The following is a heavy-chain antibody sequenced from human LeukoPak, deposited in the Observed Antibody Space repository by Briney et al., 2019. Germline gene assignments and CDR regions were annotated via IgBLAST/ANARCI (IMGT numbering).Heavy chain of an antibody. Sequence: ASVKVSCKASGYTFTSYGISWVRQAPGQGLEWMGWINPNSGGTNYAQKFQGRVTMTRDMSISTAYMELSRLRSDDTAVYYCARDLSGYLAYEFDYWGQGTLVTVSS. V-gene: IGHV1-2*02. D-gene: IGHD3-22*01. CDR3: ARDLSGYLAYEFDY. J-gene: IGHJ4*02. CDR1: GYTFTSYG. CDR2: INPNSGGT.